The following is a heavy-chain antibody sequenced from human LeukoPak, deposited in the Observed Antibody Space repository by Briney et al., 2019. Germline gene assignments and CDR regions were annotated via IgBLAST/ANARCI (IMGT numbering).Heavy chain of an antibody. D-gene: IGHD2-2*01. J-gene: IGHJ4*02. CDR1: GFTFSGYS. Sequence: GGSLRLSCAASGFTFSGYSMNWVRQAPGKGLEWVAFIRYDGSNKYYADSVKGRFTISRDNSKNTLYLQMNSLRAEDTAVYYCAKDQKTLGYCSSTSCSFTFDYWGQGTLVTVSS. CDR3: AKDQKTLGYCSSTSCSFTFDY. CDR2: IRYDGSNK. V-gene: IGHV3-30*02.